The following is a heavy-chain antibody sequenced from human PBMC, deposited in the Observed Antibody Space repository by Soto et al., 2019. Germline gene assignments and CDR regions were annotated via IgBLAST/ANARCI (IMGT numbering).Heavy chain of an antibody. D-gene: IGHD3-22*01. J-gene: IGHJ3*02. V-gene: IGHV5-51*01. CDR1: GYSFTSYW. CDR2: IYPGDSDT. Sequence: GESLKISCKGSGYSFTSYWIGWVRQMPGKGLEWMGIIYPGDSDTRYSPSFQGQVTISADKSISTAYLQWSSLKASDTARYYCASIYDSSGYYYTYDAFDIWGQGTMVTVSS. CDR3: ASIYDSSGYYYTYDAFDI.